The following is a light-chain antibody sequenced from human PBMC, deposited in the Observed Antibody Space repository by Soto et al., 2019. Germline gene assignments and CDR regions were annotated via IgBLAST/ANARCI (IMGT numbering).Light chain of an antibody. CDR2: RAY. Sequence: EIVLTQSPGTLSLSPGESATLSCRASQSFDKYLAWYQQKTGQAPRLXXYRAYTRANGVAARFSSSGSGTEFILIISSLQSEDFSVYFCQQYNTWPTITFGQGTRLEN. CDR3: QQYNTWPTIT. V-gene: IGKV3-15*01. CDR1: QSFDKY. J-gene: IGKJ5*01.